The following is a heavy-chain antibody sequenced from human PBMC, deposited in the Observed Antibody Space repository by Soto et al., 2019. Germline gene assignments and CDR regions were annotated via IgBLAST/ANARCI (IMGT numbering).Heavy chain of an antibody. CDR3: ATALPYCSSTSCDLGDAFDI. V-gene: IGHV4-34*01. Sequence: SETLSLTCTVSGGSISSDDYYWSWIRQAPGRGLEWIGEINHSGSTNYNPSLKSRVTISVDTSKNQFSLKLSSVTAADTAVYYCATALPYCSSTSCDLGDAFDIWGQGTMVTVSS. CDR1: GGSISSDDYY. D-gene: IGHD2-2*01. J-gene: IGHJ3*02. CDR2: INHSGST.